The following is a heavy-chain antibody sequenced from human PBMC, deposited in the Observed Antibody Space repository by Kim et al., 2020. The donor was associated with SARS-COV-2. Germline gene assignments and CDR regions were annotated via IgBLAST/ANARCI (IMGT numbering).Heavy chain of an antibody. CDR3: ARLRLGGGEC. Sequence: STYYNPSLKSRVTISVDTSKNQFSLKLSSVTAADTAVYYCARLRLGGGECWGQGTLVTVSS. J-gene: IGHJ4*02. V-gene: IGHV4-39*01. D-gene: IGHD2-21*01. CDR2: ST.